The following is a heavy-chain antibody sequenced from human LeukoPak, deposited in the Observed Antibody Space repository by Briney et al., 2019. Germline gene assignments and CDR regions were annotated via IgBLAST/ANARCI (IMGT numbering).Heavy chain of an antibody. CDR3: ARDRRGYYDSGSYYPLI. Sequence: ASVKVSCKASGYRFTGYYIHWARQAPGQGPEWMGWINPNSGGTNYAQKFQGRVTMTRDTSVSTAYMEVSRLRSDDTAVYFCARDRRGYYDSGSYYPLIWGQGTLVTVSS. J-gene: IGHJ4*02. CDR2: INPNSGGT. D-gene: IGHD3-10*01. V-gene: IGHV1-2*02. CDR1: GYRFTGYY.